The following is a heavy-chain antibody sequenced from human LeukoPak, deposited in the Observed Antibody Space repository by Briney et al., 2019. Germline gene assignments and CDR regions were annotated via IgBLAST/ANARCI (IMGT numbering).Heavy chain of an antibody. J-gene: IGHJ4*02. CDR3: AKDLSWGRAGSDPYYFHY. CDR1: GFTFDNYA. Sequence: PGGSLRLSCAASGFTFDNYAMHWVRQAPGKGLEWVSGISGNSGSIGYADSVKGRFTISRDNAKNSLYLQMNSLRAEDTTFYYCAKDLSWGRAGSDPYYFHYWGEGTLVPVSS. CDR2: ISGNSGSI. V-gene: IGHV3-9*01. D-gene: IGHD6-19*01.